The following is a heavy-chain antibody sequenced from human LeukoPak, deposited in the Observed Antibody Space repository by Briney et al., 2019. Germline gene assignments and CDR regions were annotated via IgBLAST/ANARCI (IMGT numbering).Heavy chain of an antibody. CDR1: GGPISSGGYY. J-gene: IGHJ4*02. V-gene: IGHV4-31*03. Sequence: SETLSLTCTVSGGPISSGGYYWSWIRQHPGKGLEWIGYIYYSGSTYYNPSLKSRVTISVDTSKNQFSLKLSSVTAADTAVYYCARLRYSSGWYDPAFDYWGQGTLVTVSS. CDR3: ARLRYSSGWYDPAFDY. CDR2: IYYSGST. D-gene: IGHD6-19*01.